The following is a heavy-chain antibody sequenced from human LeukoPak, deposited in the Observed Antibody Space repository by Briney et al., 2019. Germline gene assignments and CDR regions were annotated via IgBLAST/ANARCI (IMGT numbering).Heavy chain of an antibody. CDR1: GGSISSYY. V-gene: IGHV4-59*12. D-gene: IGHD1-26*01. CDR2: IYYSGST. Sequence: SETLSLTCTVSGGSISSYYWNWIRQPPGKGLEWIGYIYYSGSTNNNPSLESRVTLSVDTSKNQFSLKLRYVTAADTAVYYCARVKSGSFLSDYWGQGTLVTVSS. CDR3: ARVKSGSFLSDY. J-gene: IGHJ4*02.